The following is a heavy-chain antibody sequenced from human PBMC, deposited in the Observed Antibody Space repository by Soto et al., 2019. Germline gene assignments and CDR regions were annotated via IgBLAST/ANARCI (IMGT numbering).Heavy chain of an antibody. CDR2: ISSSSSYI. CDR1: GFTFSSYS. D-gene: IGHD2-15*01. V-gene: IGHV3-21*01. J-gene: IGHJ5*02. CDR3: ARVVATANNWFDP. Sequence: PVEFRSLSYGASGFTFSSYSMNWVRQASGKGLEWVSSISSSSSYIYYADSVKGRFTISRDNARNSLSLQMNSLRAEDTAAYYCARVVATANNWFDP.